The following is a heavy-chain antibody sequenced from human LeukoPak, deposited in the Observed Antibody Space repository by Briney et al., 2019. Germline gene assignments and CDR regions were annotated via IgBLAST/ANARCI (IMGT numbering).Heavy chain of an antibody. Sequence: KASETLSLTCAVYGGSFSGYYWSWIRQPPGKGLEWIGEINHSGSTNYNPSLKSRVTISVDTSKNQFSLKLSSVTAADTAVYYCARIVAARLLYYYYYMDVWGKGTTVTVSS. CDR3: ARIVAARLLYYYYYMDV. D-gene: IGHD6-6*01. J-gene: IGHJ6*03. CDR1: GGSFSGYY. V-gene: IGHV4-34*01. CDR2: INHSGST.